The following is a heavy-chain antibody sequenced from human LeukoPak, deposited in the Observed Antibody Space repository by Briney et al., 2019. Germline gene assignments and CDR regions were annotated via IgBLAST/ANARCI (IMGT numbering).Heavy chain of an antibody. CDR1: GFTFSSYG. CDR3: AKGGATILDY. D-gene: IGHD1-26*01. CDR2: IRYDGSNK. V-gene: IGHV3-30*02. Sequence: GGSLRLSCTASGFTFSSYGMHWVRQAPGKGLEWVAFIRYDGSNKYYADSVKGRFTISRDNSKNTLYLQMNSLRAEDTAVYYCAKGGATILDYWGQGTLVTVSS. J-gene: IGHJ4*02.